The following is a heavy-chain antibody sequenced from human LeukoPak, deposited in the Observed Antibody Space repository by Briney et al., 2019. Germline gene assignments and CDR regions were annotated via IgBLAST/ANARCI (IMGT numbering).Heavy chain of an antibody. V-gene: IGHV3-30*02. J-gene: IGHJ5*02. D-gene: IGHD3-10*01. CDR2: IRYDGSNK. Sequence: PGGSLSLSCAVSGFTFSSYGMLWVRQAPGKGLEWVAFIRYDGSNKYYTDSVKGRFTISRDNSKNTLYLQMNSLRAEDTAVCYCANEHGSTWGQGTLVTVSS. CDR1: GFTFSSYG. CDR3: ANEHGST.